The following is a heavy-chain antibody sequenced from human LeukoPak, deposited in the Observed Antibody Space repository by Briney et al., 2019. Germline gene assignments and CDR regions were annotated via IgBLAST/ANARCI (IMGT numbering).Heavy chain of an antibody. V-gene: IGHV3-23*01. D-gene: IGHD3-22*01. J-gene: IGHJ4*02. CDR2: ISGSGGGT. CDR1: GFTFSSYA. CDR3: ARSGRSGSSYAYFDY. Sequence: PGGSLRLSCAASGFTFSSYAMMWVRQAPGKGLEWVSAISGSGGGTYYADSVKGRFTISRDNSKNTLYLQMNSLRAEDTAVYYCARSGRSGSSYAYFDYWGQGTLVTVSS.